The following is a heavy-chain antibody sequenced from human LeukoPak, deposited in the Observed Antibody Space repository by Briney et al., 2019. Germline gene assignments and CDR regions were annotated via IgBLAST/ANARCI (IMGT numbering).Heavy chain of an antibody. J-gene: IGHJ4*02. CDR2: IDKAGGAT. CDR1: GFTFINYA. Sequence: PGGSLRLSCAASGFTFINYAFNWVRQAPGKGLEWVSLIDKAGGATYYADSVKGRFTMSRDNSKSTLSLQMNSLRVEDTAVYYCATSTYYYDSWGQGTLVTVSS. CDR3: ATSTYYYDS. V-gene: IGHV3-23*03.